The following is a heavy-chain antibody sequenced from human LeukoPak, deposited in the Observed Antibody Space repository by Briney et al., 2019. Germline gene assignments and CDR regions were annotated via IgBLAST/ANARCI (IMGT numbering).Heavy chain of an antibody. CDR1: GYSFTSYW. J-gene: IGHJ4*02. CDR3: ARGNRWYSSGWYDYFDY. D-gene: IGHD6-19*01. V-gene: IGHV5-51*01. CDR2: IYPGDSDT. Sequence: RGESLKISCKGSGYSFTSYWIGWVRQMPGKGLEWMGIIYPGDSDTRYSPSFQGQVTISADKSISTAYLQWSSLKASDTAMYYCARGNRWYSSGWYDYFDYWGQGTLVTVSS.